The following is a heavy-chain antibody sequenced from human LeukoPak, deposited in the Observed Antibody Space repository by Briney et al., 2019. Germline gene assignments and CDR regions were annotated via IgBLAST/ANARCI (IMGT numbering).Heavy chain of an antibody. CDR3: ARGSSPPAVYFDY. CDR1: GFTVSSNY. Sequence: GGSLRLSCAASGFTVSSNYMSWFRQAPGKGLEWVSVIYSGGSTYYADSVKGRFTISRDNSNNTLYLQMNSLRAEDTAVYYCARGSSPPAVYFDYWGQGTLVTVSS. CDR2: IYSGGST. D-gene: IGHD6-13*01. J-gene: IGHJ4*02. V-gene: IGHV3-53*01.